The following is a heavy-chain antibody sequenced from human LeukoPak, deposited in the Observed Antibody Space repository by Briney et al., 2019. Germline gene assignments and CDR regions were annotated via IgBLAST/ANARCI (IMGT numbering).Heavy chain of an antibody. D-gene: IGHD2-2*01. Sequence: SETLSLTCTVSGGSLSSSSYYWGWIRQPPGKGLEWIGTIFYSGSTYYNPSLKSRVTMSVDTSKNQFSLKLSSVTAADTAVYYCARDFCSSTSCYWDDAFDIWGQGTMVTVSS. V-gene: IGHV4-39*07. CDR3: ARDFCSSTSCYWDDAFDI. CDR2: IFYSGST. CDR1: GGSLSSSSYY. J-gene: IGHJ3*02.